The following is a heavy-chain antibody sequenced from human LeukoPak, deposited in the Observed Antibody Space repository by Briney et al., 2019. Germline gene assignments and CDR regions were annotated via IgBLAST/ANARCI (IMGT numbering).Heavy chain of an antibody. D-gene: IGHD1-26*01. V-gene: IGHV3-7*01. J-gene: IGHJ4*02. Sequence: GGSLRLSCAASGFTFSSYWMSWVRQAPGKGLEWVANINQDGGEQNYVDSVKGRFTISRDNAKNSLYLQTNSLRAEDTAVYYCARDKVVGATNFDFWGQRTLVTVSS. CDR3: ARDKVVGATNFDF. CDR1: GFTFSSYW. CDR2: INQDGGEQ.